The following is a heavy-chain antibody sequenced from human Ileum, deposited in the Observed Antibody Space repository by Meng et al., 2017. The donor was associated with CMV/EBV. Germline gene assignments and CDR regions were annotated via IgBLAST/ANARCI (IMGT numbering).Heavy chain of an antibody. J-gene: IGHJ4*02. CDR1: GFTVSSNY. CDR3: ARDSPGFSGHAD. CDR2: LYSGGHT. D-gene: IGHD5-12*01. Sequence: GGSLRLSCAASGFTVSSNYMSWVRQAPGKGLEWVSDLYSGGHTFYADSVKGRFTASRDNSKNTVYLQMNSLRVEDTALYYCARDSPGFSGHADWGQGTLVTVSS. V-gene: IGHV3-66*02.